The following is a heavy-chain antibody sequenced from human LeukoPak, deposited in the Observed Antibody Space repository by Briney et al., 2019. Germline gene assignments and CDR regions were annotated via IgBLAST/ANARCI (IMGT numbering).Heavy chain of an antibody. V-gene: IGHV4-61*02. CDR2: IYTSGST. J-gene: IGHJ4*02. Sequence: SETLSLTCTASGGSISSGSYYWSWIRQPAGKGLEWIGRIYTSGSTNYNPSLKSRVTISVDTSKNQFSLKLSSVTAADTAVYYCARGSYFDYWGQGTLVTVSS. CDR1: GGSISSGSYY. CDR3: ARGSYFDY.